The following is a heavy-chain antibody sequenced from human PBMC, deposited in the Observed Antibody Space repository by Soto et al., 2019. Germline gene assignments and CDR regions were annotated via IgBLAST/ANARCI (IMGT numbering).Heavy chain of an antibody. D-gene: IGHD1-1*01. V-gene: IGHV4-34*01. J-gene: IGHJ4*02. Sequence: SETLSLTCTVSGGSFSCYFWTWIRQPPGKGLEWLAEINHSGITNYNPSVESRVSMSVDTSKNQFSLRLYSVTAADTAVYYCVRGPYNYNSRYFDYWGQGALVTVSS. CDR2: INHSGIT. CDR3: VRGPYNYNSRYFDY. CDR1: GGSFSCYF.